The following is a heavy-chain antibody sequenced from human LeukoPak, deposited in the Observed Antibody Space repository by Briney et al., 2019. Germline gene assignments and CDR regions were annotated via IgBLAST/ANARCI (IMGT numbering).Heavy chain of an antibody. CDR3: ARLDGSWYYFDY. J-gene: IGHJ4*02. CDR2: IYYSGSI. V-gene: IGHV4-59*01. D-gene: IGHD6-13*01. CDR1: GGSISSYY. Sequence: SETLSLTCTVSGGSISSYYWSWIRQPPGKGLEWIGYIYYSGSINYNPSLKSRVTISVDTSKNQFSLKLSSVTAADTAVYYCARLDGSWYYFDYWGQGTLVTVSS.